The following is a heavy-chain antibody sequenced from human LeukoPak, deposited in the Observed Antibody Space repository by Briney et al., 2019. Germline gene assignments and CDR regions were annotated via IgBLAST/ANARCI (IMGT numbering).Heavy chain of an antibody. CDR3: ARERTLYVSGSGYGMDV. CDR2: IWYDGSNK. CDR1: GFAFCSYG. D-gene: IGHD3-10*01. J-gene: IGHJ6*02. Sequence: PGGSLRLSCAASGFAFCSYGMHWVRQAPGKGLEWVALIWYDGSNKYYADSVKGRFTISRDSSKNTLYLEMSSLRAEDTAVYFCARERTLYVSGSGYGMDVWGQGTTVTVSS. V-gene: IGHV3-33*01.